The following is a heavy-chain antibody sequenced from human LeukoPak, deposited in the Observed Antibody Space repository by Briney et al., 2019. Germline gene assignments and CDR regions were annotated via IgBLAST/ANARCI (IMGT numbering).Heavy chain of an antibody. CDR2: INSDGSST. J-gene: IGHJ4*02. V-gene: IGHV3-74*03. CDR3: AKDLAVADFDY. D-gene: IGHD6-19*01. CDR1: GFTFRSYW. Sequence: GGSLRLSXAASGFTFRSYWMHWVRQAPGKGLVWVSRINSDGSSTTYADSVKGRFTISRDNAKNTLYLQMNSLRAEDTPVYYCAKDLAVADFDYWGQGTLVTVSS.